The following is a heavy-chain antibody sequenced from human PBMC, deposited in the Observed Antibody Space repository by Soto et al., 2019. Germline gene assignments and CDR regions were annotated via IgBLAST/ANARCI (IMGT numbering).Heavy chain of an antibody. Sequence: QVQLVESGGGVVQPGRSLRLSCAASGFTFNKYTVHWVRQAPGKGLEWVAVVAYDGGYKYYADSVKGRFTISRDNSKNTLFLQMNSLRAEDTAVYYCARPANTYEYGISGSPSLLYWGQGTLVTVSS. J-gene: IGHJ4*02. V-gene: IGHV3-30-3*01. CDR2: VAYDGGYK. D-gene: IGHD3-22*01. CDR1: GFTFNKYT. CDR3: ARPANTYEYGISGSPSLLY.